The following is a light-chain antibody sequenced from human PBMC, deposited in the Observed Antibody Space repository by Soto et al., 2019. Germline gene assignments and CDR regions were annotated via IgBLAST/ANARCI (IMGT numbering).Light chain of an antibody. V-gene: IGLV2-14*01. CDR2: DVS. Sequence: QSVLTQAASVSGSPGQSITISCTGTSSDVGDYNYVSWYQQYPGKAPKLMIYDVSNRPSGVSNRFSGSKSGNTASLTISGLQAEDEADYYCSSYTSSSTLYVFGTGTKLTVL. J-gene: IGLJ1*01. CDR3: SSYTSSSTLYV. CDR1: SSDVGDYNY.